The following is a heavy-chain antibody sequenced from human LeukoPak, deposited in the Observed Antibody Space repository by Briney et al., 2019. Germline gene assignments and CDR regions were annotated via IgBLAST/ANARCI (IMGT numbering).Heavy chain of an antibody. J-gene: IGHJ3*02. CDR1: GFTFSTYA. CDR2: INSDGSST. D-gene: IGHD1-26*01. CDR3: ARDRGYSGSYYDAFDI. V-gene: IGHV3-74*01. Sequence: PGGSLRLSCAASGFTFSTYAMHWVRQAPGKGLVWVSRINSDGSSTSYADSVKGRFTISRDNAKNTLYLQMNSLRAEDTAVYYCARDRGYSGSYYDAFDIWGQGTMVTVSS.